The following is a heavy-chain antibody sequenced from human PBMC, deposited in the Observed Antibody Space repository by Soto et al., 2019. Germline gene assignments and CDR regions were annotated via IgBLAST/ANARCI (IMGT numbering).Heavy chain of an antibody. D-gene: IGHD2-15*01. Sequence: ASVKVSCKASGYTFTGYYMHWVRQAPGQGLEWMGWINPNSGGTNYAQKFQGWVTMTRDTSISTAYMELSRLRSDDTAVYYCASAIPPSVVTCWVFDIWGQGKMVTFSS. CDR3: ASAIPPSVVTCWVFDI. CDR2: INPNSGGT. J-gene: IGHJ3*02. CDR1: GYTFTGYY. V-gene: IGHV1-2*04.